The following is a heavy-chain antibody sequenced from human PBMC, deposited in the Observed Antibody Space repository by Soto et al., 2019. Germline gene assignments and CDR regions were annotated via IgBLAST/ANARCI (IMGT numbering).Heavy chain of an antibody. J-gene: IGHJ6*02. CDR3: ARENGDSYYYYGMDV. CDR1: GGSISSYY. Sequence: QVQLQESGPGLVKPSETLSLTCTVSGGSISSYYWSWIRQPPGKGLEWIGYIYYSGSTNYNPSLKSRVTISVDTSKNQFSLKLSSVTAADTAVYYCARENGDSYYYYGMDVWGQGTTVTVSS. CDR2: IYYSGST. V-gene: IGHV4-59*01. D-gene: IGHD4-17*01.